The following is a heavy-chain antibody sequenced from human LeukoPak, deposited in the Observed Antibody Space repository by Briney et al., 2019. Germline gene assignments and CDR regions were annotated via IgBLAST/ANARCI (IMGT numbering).Heavy chain of an antibody. V-gene: IGHV1-2*02. J-gene: IGHJ4*02. Sequence: GASVKVSCKTSGFSFTFYYMHWMRQAPGQGLEWMGWINANTGDTRYAPKFQGRVTMTRDVSITTAYMELSGLRSDDTAIYYCARALIEGATNFWVQGTLVTVSS. CDR1: GFSFTFYY. D-gene: IGHD1-26*01. CDR2: INANTGDT. CDR3: ARALIEGATNF.